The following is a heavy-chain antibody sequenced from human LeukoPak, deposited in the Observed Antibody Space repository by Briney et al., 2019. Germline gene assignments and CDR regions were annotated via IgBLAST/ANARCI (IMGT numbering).Heavy chain of an antibody. Sequence: TGGSLRLSCAASGFAFSRFAMGWVGQAPGKGLEWVSAISGSGGSTYYADSVKGRFTISRDNSKNTLHLQMNSLRADDPGVDCCANGDKKRITMVRGVMQPFDYWGQGTLVTVSS. CDR3: ANGDKKRITMVRGVMQPFDY. J-gene: IGHJ4*02. CDR1: GFAFSRFA. V-gene: IGHV3-23*01. D-gene: IGHD3-10*01. CDR2: ISGSGGST.